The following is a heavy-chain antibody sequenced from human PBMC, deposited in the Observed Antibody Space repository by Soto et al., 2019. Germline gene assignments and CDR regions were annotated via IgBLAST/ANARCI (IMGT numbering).Heavy chain of an antibody. CDR1: GGSISIYY. CDR2: IYYSGST. CDR3: ARRGYSGYDS. J-gene: IGHJ5*01. D-gene: IGHD5-12*01. V-gene: IGHV4-59*08. Sequence: SETLSLTCTVSGGSISIYYWSWIRQPPGKGLEWIGFIYYSGSTNYSPSLKSRVTISVDTSKNQFSLKLSSVTAADTAVYYCARRGYSGYDSWGQGTLVTVSS.